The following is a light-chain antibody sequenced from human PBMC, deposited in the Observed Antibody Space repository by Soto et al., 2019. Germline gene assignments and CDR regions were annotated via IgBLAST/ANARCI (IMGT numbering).Light chain of an antibody. CDR1: QSVSSN. V-gene: IGKV3-15*01. CDR2: GAS. Sequence: EIVMTQSPATLSLSPGERATLSCRASQSVSSNLAWYQQKPGQAPRLLIYGASTRATGITARFSGSGSGTEFTLTISSLQSEDFAVYYCQQYFNWPTYTFGQGTKLEI. CDR3: QQYFNWPTYT. J-gene: IGKJ2*01.